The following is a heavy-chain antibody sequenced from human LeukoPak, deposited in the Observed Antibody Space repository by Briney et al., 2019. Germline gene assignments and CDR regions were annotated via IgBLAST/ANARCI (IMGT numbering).Heavy chain of an antibody. V-gene: IGHV1-2*02. J-gene: IGHJ5*02. CDR2: IIPIFGTA. CDR1: GYTFTGYY. D-gene: IGHD6-19*01. CDR3: ARGGGIAVAGFDP. Sequence: ASVKVSCKASGYTFTGYYMHWVRQAPGQGLEWMGGIIPIFGTANYAQKFQGRVTMTRNTPISTAYMELSSLRSEDTAVYYCARGGGIAVAGFDPWGQGTLVTVSS.